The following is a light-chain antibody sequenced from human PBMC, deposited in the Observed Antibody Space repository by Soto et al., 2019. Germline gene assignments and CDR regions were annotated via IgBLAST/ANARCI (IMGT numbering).Light chain of an antibody. Sequence: QSVLTQPASVSGSPGQSITISCTGTSSDVGAYNFVSWYQHHPGRAPKLIIYEVTIRPSGVSNRFSGSKSGNTASLTISGLQGEDEADYYCSSYTTSAPYVFGSGTKVTVL. CDR2: EVT. V-gene: IGLV2-14*01. CDR3: SSYTTSAPYV. CDR1: SSDVGAYNF. J-gene: IGLJ1*01.